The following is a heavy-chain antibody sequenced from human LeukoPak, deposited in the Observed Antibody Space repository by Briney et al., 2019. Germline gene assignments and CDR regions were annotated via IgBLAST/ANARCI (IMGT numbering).Heavy chain of an antibody. CDR2: IKQDGSEK. Sequence: PGGSLRLSCAASGFTFSSYWMSWVRQAPGKGLEWVGNIKQDGSEKYYVDSVKGRFTISRDNAKNSLYLQMNSLRAEDTAVYYCARRGYDRYYYYYYMDVWGKGTTVTVSS. J-gene: IGHJ6*03. V-gene: IGHV3-7*01. D-gene: IGHD5-12*01. CDR3: ARRGYDRYYYYYYMDV. CDR1: GFTFSSYW.